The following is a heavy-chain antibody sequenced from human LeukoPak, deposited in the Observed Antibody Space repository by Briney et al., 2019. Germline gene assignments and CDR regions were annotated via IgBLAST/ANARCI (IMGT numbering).Heavy chain of an antibody. CDR1: GYTFTGFY. CDR2: INPNSGDT. D-gene: IGHD2-2*01. J-gene: IGHJ5*02. Sequence: GASVKVSCKASGYTFTGFYMHWVRQAPGQGLEWMGWINPNSGDTNYVQKFQGRVTMTRDTSISTAYMELSRLRSDDTAVYYCALQPARRLSWFDPWGQGTLVTVSS. CDR3: ALQPARRLSWFDP. V-gene: IGHV1-2*02.